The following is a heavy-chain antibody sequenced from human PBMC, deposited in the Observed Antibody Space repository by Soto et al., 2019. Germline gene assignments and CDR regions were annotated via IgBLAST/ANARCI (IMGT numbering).Heavy chain of an antibody. Sequence: GSLRLSCAASGFIFSNYAMSWVRQAPGKGLEWVSAIHTSPSLTYYADSVKGRFTISRDNSKNTLYLQLNSLRAEDTALYYCAILPTGYPNWFGPWGQGTLVTVSS. D-gene: IGHD3-9*01. CDR2: IHTSPSLT. CDR3: AILPTGYPNWFGP. J-gene: IGHJ5*02. CDR1: GFIFSNYA. V-gene: IGHV3-23*05.